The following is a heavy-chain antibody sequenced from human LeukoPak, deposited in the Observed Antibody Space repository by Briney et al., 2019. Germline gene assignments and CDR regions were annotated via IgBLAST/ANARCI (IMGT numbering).Heavy chain of an antibody. D-gene: IGHD5-12*01. V-gene: IGHV4-34*01. CDR1: GGSFSGYY. CDR2: INHSGST. Sequence: SETLSHTCAVYGGSFSGYYWSWIRQPPGKGLEWIGEINHSGSTNYNPSLKSRVTISVDTSKNQFSLKLSSVTAADTAVYYCARAPYSGYDHGRFDPWGQGTLVTVSS. J-gene: IGHJ5*02. CDR3: ARAPYSGYDHGRFDP.